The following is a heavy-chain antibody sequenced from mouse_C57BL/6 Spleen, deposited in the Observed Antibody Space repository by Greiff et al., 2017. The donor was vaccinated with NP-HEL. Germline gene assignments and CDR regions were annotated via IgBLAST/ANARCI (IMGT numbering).Heavy chain of an antibody. Sequence: VQLQQPGAELVRPGSSVKLSCKASGYTFTSYWMDWVKQRPGQGLEWIGNIYPSDSETHYNQKFKDKATLTVDKSSSTAYMQLSSLTSEDSAVYYCARSEWYLDYWGQGTTLTVSS. CDR2: IYPSDSET. CDR1: GYTFTSYW. V-gene: IGHV1-61*01. J-gene: IGHJ2*01. CDR3: ARSEWYLDY.